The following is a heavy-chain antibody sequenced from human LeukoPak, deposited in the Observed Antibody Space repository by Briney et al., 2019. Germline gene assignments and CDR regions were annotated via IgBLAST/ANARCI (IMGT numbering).Heavy chain of an antibody. D-gene: IGHD3-22*01. CDR3: AKDTTPYYYDSSGSFFDY. CDR1: GFTFSSYW. CDR2: ISWDGGST. J-gene: IGHJ4*02. Sequence: GGSLRLSCAASGFTFSSYWMHWVRQAPGKGLEWVSLISWDGGSTYYADSVKGRFTISRDNSKNSLYLQMNSLRTEDTALYYCAKDTTPYYYDSSGSFFDYWGQGTLVTVSS. V-gene: IGHV3-43*01.